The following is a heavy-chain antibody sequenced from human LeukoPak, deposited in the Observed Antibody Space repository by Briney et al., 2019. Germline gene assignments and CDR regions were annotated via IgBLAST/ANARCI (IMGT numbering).Heavy chain of an antibody. Sequence: PGGSLRLSCGASGFTFSSYAMSWVRQAPGKGREWVSAITSNGGTTYYADSVKGRFTIPRDNSKNTLYLQMNSLRAEDTAVFYCAKDRLTIDAFDIWGQGTMVTVSS. CDR3: AKDRLTIDAFDI. D-gene: IGHD1-14*01. CDR2: ITSNGGTT. J-gene: IGHJ3*02. CDR1: GFTFSSYA. V-gene: IGHV3-23*01.